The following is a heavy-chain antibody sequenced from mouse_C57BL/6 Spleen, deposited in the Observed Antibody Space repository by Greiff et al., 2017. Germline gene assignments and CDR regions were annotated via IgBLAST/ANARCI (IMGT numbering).Heavy chain of an antibody. J-gene: IGHJ2*01. Sequence: EVKLLESGGGLVQPGGSMKLSCVASGFTFSNYWMNWVRQSPEKGLEWVAQIRLKSDNYATHYAESVKVRFTISRDDSKSSVYLQMNNLRAEDTGIYYCTAIYYDYEDDYWGQGTTLTVSS. CDR2: IRLKSDNYAT. D-gene: IGHD2-4*01. CDR1: GFTFSNYW. V-gene: IGHV6-3*01. CDR3: TAIYYDYEDDY.